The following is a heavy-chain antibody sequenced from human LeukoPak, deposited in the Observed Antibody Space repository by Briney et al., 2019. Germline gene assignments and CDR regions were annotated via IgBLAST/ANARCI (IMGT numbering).Heavy chain of an antibody. D-gene: IGHD5-18*01. V-gene: IGHV3-23*01. CDR1: GFTFSSYA. CDR3: AKASEDTAMANDY. Sequence: GASLRLSCAASGFTFSSYAMSWVRQAPGKGPEWVSAISGSGGSTYYADSVKGRFTISRDNSKNTLYLQMNSLRAEDTAVYYCAKASEDTAMANDYWGQGTLVTVSS. J-gene: IGHJ4*02. CDR2: ISGSGGST.